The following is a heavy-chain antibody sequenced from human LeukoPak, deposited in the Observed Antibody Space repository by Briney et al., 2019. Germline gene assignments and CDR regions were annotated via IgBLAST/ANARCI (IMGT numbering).Heavy chain of an antibody. Sequence: SETLSLTCTVSGGSISSSSYYWGWIRQPPGKGLEWIGSIYYSGSTNYNPSLKSRVTISVDTSKNQFSLKLSSVTAADTAVYYCARVEGAIYDAFDIWGQGTMVTVSS. CDR3: ARVEGAIYDAFDI. D-gene: IGHD1-26*01. CDR2: IYYSGST. J-gene: IGHJ3*02. V-gene: IGHV4-39*07. CDR1: GGSISSSSYY.